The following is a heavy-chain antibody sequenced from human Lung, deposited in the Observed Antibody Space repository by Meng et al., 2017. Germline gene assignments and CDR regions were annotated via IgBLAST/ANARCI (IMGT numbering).Heavy chain of an antibody. CDR2: IYNSGST. CDR1: GGSISSSNYY. CDR3: ARGQKGYFDL. V-gene: IGHV4-30-4*01. J-gene: IGHJ2*01. Sequence: HGHRQESGPGLVKPSQTLSPTCTVSGGSISSSNYYWSWIRQPPGKGLEWSGHIYNSGSTYYNPSLKSRITISVDTSKNQFSLKLSSVTAADTAVYYCARGQKGYFDLWGRGTLVTVSS.